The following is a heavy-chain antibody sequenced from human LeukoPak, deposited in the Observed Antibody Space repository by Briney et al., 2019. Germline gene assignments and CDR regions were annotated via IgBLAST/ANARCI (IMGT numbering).Heavy chain of an antibody. CDR1: GFAFSSYP. V-gene: IGHV3-23*01. Sequence: GGSLRLSCEAPGFAFSSYPMTWVRPAPGKGLEWVSTLGSSNVDTHYADSVKGRVTISRDNSKNTLYLQMNRLRAEDTAVYYCAKYYSTSGSSGGRVFDYWGQGTLVTVSS. J-gene: IGHJ4*02. CDR3: AKYYSTSGSSGGRVFDY. CDR2: LGSSNVDT. D-gene: IGHD3-10*01.